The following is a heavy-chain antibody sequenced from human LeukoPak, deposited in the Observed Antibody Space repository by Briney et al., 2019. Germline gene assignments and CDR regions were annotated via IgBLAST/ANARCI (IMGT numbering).Heavy chain of an antibody. CDR2: IYYSGST. CDR3: ARGPSWFDAFDI. Sequence: SETLSLTCTVSGGSISSYYWSWIRQPPGKGLEWIGYIYYSGSTNYNPSLKSRVTISVDTSKNQFSLKLSSVTAADTAVYHCARGPSWFDAFDIWGQGTMVTVSS. V-gene: IGHV4-59*01. CDR1: GGSISSYY. D-gene: IGHD6-13*01. J-gene: IGHJ3*02.